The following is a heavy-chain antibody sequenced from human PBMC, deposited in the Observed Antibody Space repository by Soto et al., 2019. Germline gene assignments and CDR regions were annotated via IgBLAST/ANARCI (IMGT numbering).Heavy chain of an antibody. D-gene: IGHD2-21*01. V-gene: IGHV4-30-2*01. CDR2: MYHSGNT. Sequence: PSETLSLTCAVSGGSITSGGYSWGRLPPPQGQGLEWIGYMYHSGNTYYNPSLKGRVTISLDHSRNQFSLRLNSVTAADTAVYCXVSSKYDVVAGSGAFYPWGQGTLVTVSS. CDR3: VSSKYDVVAGSGAFYP. CDR1: GGSITSGGYS. J-gene: IGHJ4*03.